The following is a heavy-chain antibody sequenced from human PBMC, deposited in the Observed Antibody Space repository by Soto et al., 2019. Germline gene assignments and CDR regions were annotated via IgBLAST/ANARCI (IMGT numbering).Heavy chain of an antibody. CDR3: ARGRAYDYIWGSYRSRELDY. J-gene: IGHJ4*02. V-gene: IGHV1-8*01. CDR2: MNPNSGNT. D-gene: IGHD3-16*02. Sequence: ASVKVSCKASGYTFTSYDINWVRQATGQGLEWMGWMNPNSGNTGYAQKFQGRVTMTRNTSISTAYMELSSLRSEDTAVYYCARGRAYDYIWGSYRSRELDYWGQGTLVTVSS. CDR1: GYTFTSYD.